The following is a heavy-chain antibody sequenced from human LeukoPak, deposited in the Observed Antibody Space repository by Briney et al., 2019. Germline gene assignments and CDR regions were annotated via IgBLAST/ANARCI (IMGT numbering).Heavy chain of an antibody. CDR3: ARHVTSYSSLDQ. V-gene: IGHV4-39*01. D-gene: IGHD6-13*01. Sequence: KPSETLSLTCTVSGGSISSSSYYWGWIRQPPGKGLEWIGSIYYSGSTYYSPSLTSRVTMSLDTSKNRFSLKRNSVTAADTAVYYCARHVTSYSSLDQWGQGTHATVSS. CDR2: IYYSGST. CDR1: GGSISSSSYY. J-gene: IGHJ4*02.